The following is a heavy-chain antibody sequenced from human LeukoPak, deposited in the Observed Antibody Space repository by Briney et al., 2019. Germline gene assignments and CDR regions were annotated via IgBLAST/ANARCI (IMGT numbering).Heavy chain of an antibody. CDR3: ARVAMSDSSGYCDY. Sequence: GASVKVSCKASGGTFSSYAISWVRQAPGQGLEWMGRIIPILGIANYAQKFQGRVTITADKSTSTAYMELSSLRSEDTAVYYCARVAMSDSSGYCDYWGQGTLVTVSS. CDR1: GGTFSSYA. D-gene: IGHD3-22*01. J-gene: IGHJ4*02. V-gene: IGHV1-69*04. CDR2: IIPILGIA.